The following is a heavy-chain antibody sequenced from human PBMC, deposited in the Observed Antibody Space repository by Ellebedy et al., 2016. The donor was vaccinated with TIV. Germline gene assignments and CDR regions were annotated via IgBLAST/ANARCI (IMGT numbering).Heavy chain of an antibody. CDR1: GFTFSSYS. CDR2: ISYDGSNK. D-gene: IGHD3-22*01. V-gene: IGHV3-30*18. Sequence: GGSLRLXXAASGFTFSSYSMNWVRQAPGKGLEWVAVISYDGSNKYYADSVKGRFTISRDNSKNTLYLQMNSLRAEDTAVYYCAKASGDDSSGYPYWGQGTLVTVSS. CDR3: AKASGDDSSGYPY. J-gene: IGHJ4*02.